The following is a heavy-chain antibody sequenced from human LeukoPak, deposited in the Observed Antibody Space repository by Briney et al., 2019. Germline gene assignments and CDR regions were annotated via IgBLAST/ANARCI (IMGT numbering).Heavy chain of an antibody. V-gene: IGHV3-30*02. CDR1: GFTFSSYG. CDR3: APPHCSGGSCSFDY. Sequence: GGSLRLSCAASGFTFSSYGMHWVRQAPGKGLEGVAFIRYDGSNKYYADSVKGRFTISRDNSKNTLYLQMNSLRAEDTAVYYCAPPHCSGGSCSFDYWGQGTLVTVSS. J-gene: IGHJ4*02. D-gene: IGHD2-15*01. CDR2: IRYDGSNK.